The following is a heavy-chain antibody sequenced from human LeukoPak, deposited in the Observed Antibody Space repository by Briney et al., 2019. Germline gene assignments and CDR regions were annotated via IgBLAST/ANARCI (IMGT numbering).Heavy chain of an antibody. CDR3: ARDHVILKYGSSWFPANWFDP. CDR1: GYTFNSYY. J-gene: IGHJ5*02. CDR2: INPNSGGT. D-gene: IGHD6-13*01. V-gene: IGHV1-2*02. Sequence: ASVNVSCKASGYTFNSYYIQWVRQPPGQGLEWLGWINPNSGGTNYAQSFQGRVTITRDTSISTAYMELSRLRSDDTAVYYCARDHVILKYGSSWFPANWFDPWGQGTLVTVSS.